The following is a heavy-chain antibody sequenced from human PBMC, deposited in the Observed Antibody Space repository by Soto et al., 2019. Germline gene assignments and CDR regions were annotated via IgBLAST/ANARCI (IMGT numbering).Heavy chain of an antibody. CDR2: IIPIFGTA. V-gene: IGHV1-69*13. J-gene: IGHJ6*02. CDR1: GGTFSSYA. D-gene: IGHD3-16*01. Sequence: VASVKVSCKASGGTFSSYAISWVRQAPGQGLEWMGGIIPIFGTANYAQKFQGRVTITADESTSTAYMELSSLRSEDTAVYYCARGASYYYYYYGMDVWGQGTTVTVSS. CDR3: ARGASYYYYYYGMDV.